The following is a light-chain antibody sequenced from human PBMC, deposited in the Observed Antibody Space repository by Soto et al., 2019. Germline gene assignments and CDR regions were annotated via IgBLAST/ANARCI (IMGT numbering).Light chain of an antibody. J-gene: IGKJ5*01. CDR2: DTS. CDR1: QSISSK. Sequence: EIVMTQSPATLSLSPGERATLSCWASQSISSKLAWYQHGPGQAPRLLIYDTSTRAAGIPARFSGSGSGTDFTLTISSLQSEDFAVYYCQQYNTWRSITFGQGTRLEIK. V-gene: IGKV3-15*01. CDR3: QQYNTWRSIT.